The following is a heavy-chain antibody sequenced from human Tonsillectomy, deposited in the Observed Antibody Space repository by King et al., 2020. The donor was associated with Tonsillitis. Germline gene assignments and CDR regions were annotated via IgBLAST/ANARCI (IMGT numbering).Heavy chain of an antibody. D-gene: IGHD3-3*01. V-gene: IGHV4-34*01. CDR1: CGSFSVYY. J-gene: IGHJ6*02. CDR3: ARWYDCWSGGEDSGMGD. Sequence: QVQLQQWGAGLLKPSETLSLTCAFYCGSFSVYYWSWIRQPPGKGLEWIGEINHSVSTNYNPSLNCRVTISVDTSKNQFSLKLSCVTAADTAVYYCARWYDCWSGGEDSGMGDWGQGTTVTVSS. CDR2: INHSVST.